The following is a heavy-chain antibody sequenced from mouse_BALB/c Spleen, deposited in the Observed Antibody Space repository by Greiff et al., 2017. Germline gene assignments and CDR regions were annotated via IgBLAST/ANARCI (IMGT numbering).Heavy chain of an antibody. CDR3: AKNYGNMDY. J-gene: IGHJ4*01. Sequence: EVQLQESGPGLVKPSQSLSLSCTVTGYSITSDYAWNRIRRFPGNELEWMGSISYSGSTSYNPSFKSRISITRDTSKNQFFLQFNSVTTEDTATYYWAKNYGNMDYWGQGTSVTVSS. V-gene: IGHV3-2*02. D-gene: IGHD1-1*02. CDR1: GYSITSDYA. CDR2: ISYSGST.